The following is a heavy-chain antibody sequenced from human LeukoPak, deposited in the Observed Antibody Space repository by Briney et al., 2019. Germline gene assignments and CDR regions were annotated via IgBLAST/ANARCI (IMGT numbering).Heavy chain of an antibody. J-gene: IGHJ4*02. CDR2: INGSGGST. V-gene: IGHV3-23*01. D-gene: IGHD3-22*01. CDR3: AKVWVITTIVVVSPTFDY. Sequence: GGSLRLSCAASGFTFSSYAMSWVRQAPGKGLEWVSAINGSGGSTYYADSVKGRITISGDNSKNTLYLQMNSLRAEATAEYYCAKVWVITTIVVVSPTFDYWGQGTLVTVSS. CDR1: GFTFSSYA.